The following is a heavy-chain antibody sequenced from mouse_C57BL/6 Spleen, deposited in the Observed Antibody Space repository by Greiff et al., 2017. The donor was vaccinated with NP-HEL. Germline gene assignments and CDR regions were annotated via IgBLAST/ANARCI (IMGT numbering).Heavy chain of an antibody. CDR1: GYTFTDYY. Sequence: EVQLQQSGPELVKPGASVKISCKASGYTFTDYYMNWVKQSPGKSLEWIGDINPNNGGTSYNQKFKGKATLTVDKSSSTAYMELRSLTSEDSAVYYCARSGDYDAFAYWGQGTLVTVSA. CDR2: INPNNGGT. D-gene: IGHD2-4*01. J-gene: IGHJ3*01. V-gene: IGHV1-26*01. CDR3: ARSGDYDAFAY.